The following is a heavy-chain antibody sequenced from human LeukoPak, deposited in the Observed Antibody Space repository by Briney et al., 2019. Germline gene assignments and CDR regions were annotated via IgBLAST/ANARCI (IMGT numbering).Heavy chain of an antibody. V-gene: IGHV3-49*03. Sequence: GGSLRLSCTASGFTFGDYAMSWFRQAPGKGLEGVGFIRSNIFGGTTEYAASVKGTFTISRDDSESIAYLQINSLKTEDTAVYFCTREWLEWLSFDYWGQGTLVTVSS. CDR1: GFTFGDYA. D-gene: IGHD3-3*01. J-gene: IGHJ4*02. CDR3: TREWLEWLSFDY. CDR2: IRSNIFGGTT.